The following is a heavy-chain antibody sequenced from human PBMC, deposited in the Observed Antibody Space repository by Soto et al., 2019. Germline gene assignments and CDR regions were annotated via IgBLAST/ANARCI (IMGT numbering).Heavy chain of an antibody. CDR3: ATQTHTYNWHH. CDR1: SGSISSRNW. J-gene: IGHJ5*02. V-gene: IGHV4-4*02. Sequence: SETLSLTCGVSSGSISSRNWWSWVRQPPGKGLEWIGEVSHSGRTNYNPSLESRVTMSVDKSRNQFYLKLNFVTAADTAVYYCATQTHTYNWHHWGQGTLVTLSS. D-gene: IGHD1-1*01. CDR2: VSHSGRT.